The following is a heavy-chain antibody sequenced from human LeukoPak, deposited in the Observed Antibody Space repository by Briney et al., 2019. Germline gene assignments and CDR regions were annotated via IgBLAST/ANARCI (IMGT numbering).Heavy chain of an antibody. J-gene: IGHJ5*02. D-gene: IGHD3-10*01. CDR3: ARNPQTLHYYGSGSYYDWFDP. Sequence: GASVKVSCKASGYTFTSYGISWVRQAPGRGLEWMGWISAYNGNTNYAQKLQGRVTMTADTSTSTAYMELRSLRSDDTAVYYCARNPQTLHYYGSGSYYDWFDPWGQGTLVTVSS. CDR2: ISAYNGNT. CDR1: GYTFTSYG. V-gene: IGHV1-18*01.